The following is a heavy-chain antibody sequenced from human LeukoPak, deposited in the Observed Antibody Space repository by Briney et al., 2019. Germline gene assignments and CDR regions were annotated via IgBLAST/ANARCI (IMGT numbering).Heavy chain of an antibody. CDR3: ARDTYYYGSGSSANNFDY. J-gene: IGHJ4*02. D-gene: IGHD3-10*01. CDR2: INHSGST. Sequence: SETLSLTCTVSGGSISSGGYYWSWIRQPPGKGLEWIGEINHSGSTNYNPSLKSRVTISVDTSKNQFSLKLSSVTAADTAVYYCARDTYYYGSGSSANNFDYWGQGTLVTVSS. CDR1: GGSISSGGYY. V-gene: IGHV4-39*07.